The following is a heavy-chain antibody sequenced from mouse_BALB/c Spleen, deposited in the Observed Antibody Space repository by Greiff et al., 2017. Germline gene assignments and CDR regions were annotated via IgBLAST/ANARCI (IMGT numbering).Heavy chain of an antibody. CDR2: ISSGSSTI. CDR1: GFTFSSFG. J-gene: IGHJ4*01. V-gene: IGHV5-17*02. D-gene: IGHD1-1*01. CDR3: ARKSYYGSSYYAMDY. Sequence: DVMLVESGGGLVQPGGSRKLSCAASGFTFSSFGMHWVRQAPEKGLEWVAYISSGSSTIYYADTVKGRFTISRDNPKNTLFLQMTSLRSEDTAMYYCARKSYYGSSYYAMDYWGQGTSVTVSS.